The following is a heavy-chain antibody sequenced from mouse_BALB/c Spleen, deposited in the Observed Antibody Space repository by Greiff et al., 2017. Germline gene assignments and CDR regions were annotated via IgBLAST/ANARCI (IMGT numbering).Heavy chain of an antibody. CDR2: ISYSGST. D-gene: IGHD2-4*01. Sequence: EVQLQQSGPGLVKPSQSLSLTCTVTGYSITSDYAWNWIRQFPGNKLEWMGYISYSGSTSYNPSLKSRISITRDTSKNQFFLQSNSVTTEDTATYYCARKDYDYDGYAMDYWGQGTSVTVSS. CDR3: ARKDYDYDGYAMDY. J-gene: IGHJ4*01. CDR1: GYSITSDYA. V-gene: IGHV3-2*02.